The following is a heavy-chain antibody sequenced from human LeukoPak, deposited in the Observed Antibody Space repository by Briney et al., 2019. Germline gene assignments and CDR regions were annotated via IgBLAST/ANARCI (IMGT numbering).Heavy chain of an antibody. J-gene: IGHJ4*02. D-gene: IGHD5-24*01. CDR2: INHSGST. CDR1: GGSFSGYY. V-gene: IGHV4-34*01. CDR3: ARDRGGGYNSPPTY. Sequence: ASETLSLTCAVYGGSFSGYYWSWIRQPPGKGLEWIGEINHSGSTNYNPSLKSRVTISVDTSKNQFSLKLSSVTAADTAVYYCARDRGGGYNSPPTYWGQGTLVIVSS.